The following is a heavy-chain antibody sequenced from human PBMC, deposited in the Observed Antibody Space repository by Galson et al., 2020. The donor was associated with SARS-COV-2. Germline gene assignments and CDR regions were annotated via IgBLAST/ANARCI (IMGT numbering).Heavy chain of an antibody. CDR3: ARVWEGGYFTSWYYYGMDV. CDR2: ISESSSTI. J-gene: IGHJ6*02. Sequence: GESLKISCAASAFTFSAYSMSWVRQAPGKGLEWVSYISESSSTIYHADSVKGRFTISRDNAKNSLYLQMNSLRAEDTAVYYCARVWEGGYFTSWYYYGMDVWGQGTTVTVSS. V-gene: IGHV3-48*04. CDR1: AFTFSAYS. D-gene: IGHD3-10*01.